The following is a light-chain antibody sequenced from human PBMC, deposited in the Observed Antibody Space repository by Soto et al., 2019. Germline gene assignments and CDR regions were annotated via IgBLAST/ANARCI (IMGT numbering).Light chain of an antibody. CDR2: AAS. J-gene: IGKJ4*01. Sequence: EIKITQSPFSVSASEEDSVIIPCRASQGFRSWLAWYQHKPGTAPKLLIYAASTLQSGVQSRFSGSGSGTDFSLTISSLQPEDSATYYCQQAITFPLTFGGGTKVEI. CDR3: QQAITFPLT. V-gene: IGKV1-12*01. CDR1: QGFRSW.